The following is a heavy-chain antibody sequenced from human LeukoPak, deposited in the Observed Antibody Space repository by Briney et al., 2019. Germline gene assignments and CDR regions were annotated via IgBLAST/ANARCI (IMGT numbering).Heavy chain of an antibody. Sequence: SXXLSLTCTVSGGSISSYYWSWIRQPPGKGLEWIGYIYYSGSNNYNPSLKSGVTISVDTSKNHFSLKLSSVTAADTAVYYCARGMYYDILTGFDYWGQGTLVTVSS. CDR3: ARGMYYDILTGFDY. J-gene: IGHJ4*02. CDR2: IYYSGSN. D-gene: IGHD3-9*01. CDR1: GGSISSYY. V-gene: IGHV4-59*01.